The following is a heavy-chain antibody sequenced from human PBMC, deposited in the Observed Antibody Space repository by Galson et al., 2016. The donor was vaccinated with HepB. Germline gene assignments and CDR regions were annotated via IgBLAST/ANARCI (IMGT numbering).Heavy chain of an antibody. V-gene: IGHV3-30-3*02. Sequence: SLRLSCAASGFMFSSYAMHWVRQAPGKGLEWVAFVSYDVTNQYYTDSVKGRFTISRDNSKNTLFLQMNSLRAEDTAVYYCAKSAGRAVTTLDYYYGMDVWGQGTPVTVSS. CDR3: AKSAGRAVTTLDYYYGMDV. D-gene: IGHD4-17*01. CDR1: GFMFSSYA. CDR2: VSYDVTNQ. J-gene: IGHJ6*02.